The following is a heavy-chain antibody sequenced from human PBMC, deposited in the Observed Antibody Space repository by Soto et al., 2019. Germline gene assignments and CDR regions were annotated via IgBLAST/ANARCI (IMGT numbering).Heavy chain of an antibody. Sequence: RGSLRLSCAASGFSLGSYALSWVRQAPGKGLEWVSTISGSDGKTFYADSVKGRFSISRDTSQSTLYLQMNCLRADDTAMYYCARWSYLDYWGEGT. CDR1: GFSLGSYA. J-gene: IGHJ4*02. CDR2: ISGSDGKT. V-gene: IGHV3-23*01. D-gene: IGHD3-3*01. CDR3: ARWSYLDY.